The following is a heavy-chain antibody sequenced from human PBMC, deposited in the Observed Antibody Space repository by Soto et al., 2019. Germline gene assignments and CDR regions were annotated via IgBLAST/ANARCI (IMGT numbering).Heavy chain of an antibody. J-gene: IGHJ6*02. CDR1: GFTFSSYG. CDR3: AREIRSGYYYYYYYGMDV. V-gene: IGHV3-30*03. D-gene: IGHD3-3*01. Sequence: GGSLRLSCAASGFTFSSYGMHWVRQAPGKGLEWVAVISYDGSNKYYADSVKGRFTISRDNSKNTLYLQMNSLRAEDTAVYYCAREIRSGYYYYYYYGMDVWGQGTTVTVSS. CDR2: ISYDGSNK.